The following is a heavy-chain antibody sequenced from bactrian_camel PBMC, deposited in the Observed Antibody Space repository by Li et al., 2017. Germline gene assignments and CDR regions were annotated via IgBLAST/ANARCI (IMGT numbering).Heavy chain of an antibody. V-gene: IGHV3S40*01. CDR1: GFTFSNYD. CDR2: INSGSAT. D-gene: IGHD6*01. J-gene: IGHJ6*01. Sequence: DVQLVESGGGLVQPGGSLRLSCAASGFTFSNYDMSWVRQAPGKGLEWVSSINSGSATNYGDSVKGRFTISRDNAKNTLYLQLTSLKTEDTAMYYCAKDRDGGSWYGADFGYWGQGTQVTVS. CDR3: AKDRDGGSWYGADFGY.